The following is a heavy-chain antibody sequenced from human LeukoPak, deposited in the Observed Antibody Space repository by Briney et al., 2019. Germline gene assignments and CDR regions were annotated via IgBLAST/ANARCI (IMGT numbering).Heavy chain of an antibody. J-gene: IGHJ4*02. D-gene: IGHD6-19*01. CDR2: ISYDGSNK. CDR3: ARDDGSGWYRTLSLGY. CDR1: GFTFSSYA. V-gene: IGHV3-30-3*01. Sequence: GGSLRLSCAASGFTFSSYAMHWVRQAPGKGLEWVAVISYDGSNKYYADSVKGRFTIPRDNSKNTLYLQMNSLRAEDTAVYYCARDDGSGWYRTLSLGYWGQGTLVTVSS.